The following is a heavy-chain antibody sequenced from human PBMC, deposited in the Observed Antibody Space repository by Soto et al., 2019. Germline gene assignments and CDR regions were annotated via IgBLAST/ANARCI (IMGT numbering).Heavy chain of an antibody. CDR1: GGSFSGYY. CDR2: IYYSGST. V-gene: IGHV4-59*01. CDR3: AREGVSSRWYNYYGMDV. D-gene: IGHD6-13*01. J-gene: IGHJ6*02. Sequence: PSETLSLTCAVYGGSFSGYYWSWIRQPPGKGLEWIGYIYYSGSTNYNPSLKSRVTISVDTSKNQFSLKLSSVTAADTAVYYCAREGVSSRWYNYYGMDVWGQGTTVTVSS.